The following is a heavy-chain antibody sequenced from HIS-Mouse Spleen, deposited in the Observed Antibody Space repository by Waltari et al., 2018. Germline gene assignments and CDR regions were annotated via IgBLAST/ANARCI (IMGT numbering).Heavy chain of an antibody. Sequence: QVQLVESGGGVVQPGRSLRLSCAASGFTFSSYGMHWVRQAPGKGLRWVTVIWYDGSNKYYADSVKGRFTISRDNSKNTLYLQMNSLRAEDTAVYYCARVTLAGGFDPWGQGTLVTVSS. V-gene: IGHV3-33*01. J-gene: IGHJ5*02. D-gene: IGHD3-16*01. CDR2: IWYDGSNK. CDR3: ARVTLAGGFDP. CDR1: GFTFSSYG.